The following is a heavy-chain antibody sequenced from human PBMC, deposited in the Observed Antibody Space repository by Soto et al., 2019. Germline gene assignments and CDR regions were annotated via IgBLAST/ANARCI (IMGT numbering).Heavy chain of an antibody. D-gene: IGHD4-17*01. CDR1: GGSISSYY. Sequence: SETLSLTCTVSGGSISSYYWSWIRQPPGKGLEWIGYIYYSGSTNYNPSLKSRVTISVDTSKNQFSLKLSSVTAADTAVYYCARGYYGELTYYYYYMDVWGKGTTVTVSS. CDR3: ARGYYGELTYYYYYMDV. V-gene: IGHV4-59*01. J-gene: IGHJ6*03. CDR2: IYYSGST.